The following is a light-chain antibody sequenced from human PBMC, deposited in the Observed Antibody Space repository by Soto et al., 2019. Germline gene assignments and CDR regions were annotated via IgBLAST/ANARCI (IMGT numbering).Light chain of an antibody. CDR3: QQYNSYPIT. CDR2: DAS. CDR1: QSISSW. J-gene: IGKJ5*01. Sequence: IQLTQSPSSLSASIGDRVTITCRASQSISSWLAWYQQKPGKAPKLLIYDASSLESGVPSRFSGSGSGTEFTLTISSLQPDDFATYYCQQYNSYPITFGQGTRREIK. V-gene: IGKV1-5*01.